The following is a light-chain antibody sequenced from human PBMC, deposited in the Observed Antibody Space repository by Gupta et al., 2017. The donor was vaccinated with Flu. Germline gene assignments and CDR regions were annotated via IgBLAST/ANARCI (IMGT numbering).Light chain of an antibody. CDR3: QQGYSTPPIT. J-gene: IGKJ5*01. CDR1: QSISSY. V-gene: IGKV1-39*01. Sequence: DIQMTQSPSSLSASVGDRVTITCRASQSISSYLNWYQQKPGKAPKLLIYAASSLQSGVPSRFSGSGSGTDFTLTISSLQPEDFATYYCQQGYSTPPITFRQGTRLEIK. CDR2: AAS.